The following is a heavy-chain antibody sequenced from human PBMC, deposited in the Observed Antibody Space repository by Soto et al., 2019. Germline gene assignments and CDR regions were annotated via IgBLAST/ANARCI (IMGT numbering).Heavy chain of an antibody. J-gene: IGHJ5*02. Sequence: QVQLQESGPGLVQPSETLSLTCTVSGGSITGYYWSWIRQPPGKGPEWIGNIHYSGSTNYNPSLKIRVNISVDTSKNQFSLRLSSVTAAETAVYYCARHSYYSSPLRFDPWGQGTLVTVSS. V-gene: IGHV4-59*08. CDR1: GGSITGYY. CDR3: ARHSYYSSPLRFDP. CDR2: IHYSGST. D-gene: IGHD2-2*01.